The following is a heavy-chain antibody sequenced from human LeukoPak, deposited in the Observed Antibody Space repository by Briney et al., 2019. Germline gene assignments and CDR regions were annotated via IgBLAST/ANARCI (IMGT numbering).Heavy chain of an antibody. Sequence: GASVKISCKVSGYTFTDYYMHWVQQAPGKGLEWMGLVDPEDGETIYAEKFQGRVAITADTSTDTAYMELSSLRSEDTAVYYCATDRRADSSGYSFDYWGQGTLVTVSS. V-gene: IGHV1-69-2*01. CDR1: GYTFTDYY. D-gene: IGHD3-22*01. CDR2: VDPEDGET. CDR3: ATDRRADSSGYSFDY. J-gene: IGHJ4*02.